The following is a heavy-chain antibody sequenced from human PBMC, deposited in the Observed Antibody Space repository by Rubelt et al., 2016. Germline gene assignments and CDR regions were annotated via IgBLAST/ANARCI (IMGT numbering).Heavy chain of an antibody. J-gene: IGHJ1*01. CDR1: GGSISRSSYY. D-gene: IGHD2-21*02. CDR2: IYYSGST. CDR3: ARGAVVTAPAEYFHH. V-gene: IGHV4-61*05. Sequence: QLQLQESGPGLVKPSETLSLTCTVSGGSISRSSYYWGWIRQPPGKGLEWIGYIYYSGSTNYNPSLKSRVTISVDTSKNQFSLKLSSVTAADTAVYYCARGAVVTAPAEYFHHWGRGTLVTVSS.